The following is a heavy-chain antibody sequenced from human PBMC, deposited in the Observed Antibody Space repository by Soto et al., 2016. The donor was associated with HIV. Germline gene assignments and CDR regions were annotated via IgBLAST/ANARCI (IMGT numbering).Heavy chain of an antibody. CDR3: AKARRPRIAAAGTVYFDY. D-gene: IGHD6-13*01. CDR1: GFTFSSYA. Sequence: EVQLLESGGGLVQPGGSLRLSCAASGFTFSSYAMSWVRQAPGKGLEWVSAISGSGGSTYYADSVKGRFTISRDNSKNTLYLQMNSLRAEDTAVYYCAKARRPRIAAAGTVYFDYWGQGTLVTVSS. CDR2: ISGSGGST. V-gene: IGHV3-23*01. J-gene: IGHJ4*02.